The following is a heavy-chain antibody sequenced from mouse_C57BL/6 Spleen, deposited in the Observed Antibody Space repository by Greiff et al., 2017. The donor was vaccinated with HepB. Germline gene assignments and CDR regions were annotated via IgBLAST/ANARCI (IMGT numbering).Heavy chain of an antibody. CDR1: GYTFTSYW. CDR3: ARRGYSLPYLDY. J-gene: IGHJ2*01. D-gene: IGHD2-3*01. V-gene: IGHV1-55*01. CDR2: IYPGSGST. Sequence: QVQLQQPGAELVKPGASVKMSCKASGYTFTSYWITWVKQRPGQGLEWIGDIYPGSGSTNYNEKFKSKATLTVDTSSSTAYMPLSSLTSEDSAVYYCARRGYSLPYLDYWGQGTTLTVSS.